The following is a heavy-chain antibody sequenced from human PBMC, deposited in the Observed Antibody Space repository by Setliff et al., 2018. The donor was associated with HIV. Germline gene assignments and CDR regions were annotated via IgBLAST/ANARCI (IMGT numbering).Heavy chain of an antibody. CDR3: ALSGSYIGWFDP. D-gene: IGHD3-10*01. V-gene: IGHV4-31*03. CDR1: GDSVSSGAYY. J-gene: IGHJ5*02. CDR2: ISYRGTT. Sequence: PSETLSLTCTVSGDSVSSGAYYWSWIRQLPGKGLEYIGYISYRGTTYYNPSLKNRVTISLDKSENQFSLRLSSVAAADTAVYYCALSGSYIGWFDPWGQGTLVT.